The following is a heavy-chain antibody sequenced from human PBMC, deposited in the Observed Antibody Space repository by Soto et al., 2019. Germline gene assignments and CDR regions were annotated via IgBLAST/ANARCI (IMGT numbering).Heavy chain of an antibody. V-gene: IGHV4-34*01. J-gene: IGHJ4*02. Sequence: SETLSLTCAVYGGSFSGYYWSWIRQPPGKGLEWIGEINHSGSTNYNPSLKSRVTISVDTSKNQFSLKLSSVTAADTAVYYCARGRVLRITIFGVVITGLDYWGQGTLVTVSS. CDR1: GGSFSGYY. CDR2: INHSGST. CDR3: ARGRVLRITIFGVVITGLDY. D-gene: IGHD3-3*01.